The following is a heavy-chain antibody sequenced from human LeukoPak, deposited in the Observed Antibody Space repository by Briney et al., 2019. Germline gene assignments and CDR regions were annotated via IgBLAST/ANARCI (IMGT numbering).Heavy chain of an antibody. V-gene: IGHV4-61*02. CDR1: GGSISSGSYY. CDR2: IYTSGST. J-gene: IGHJ4*02. CDR3: ARGGRTYYDFWSGYGFDY. D-gene: IGHD3-3*01. Sequence: SQTLSLTCTVSGGSISSGSYYWSWIRQPAGQGLEWIGRIYTSGSTNYNPSLKSRVTISVDTSKNQFSLKLSSVTAADTAVYYCARGGRTYYDFWSGYGFDYWGQGTLVTVSS.